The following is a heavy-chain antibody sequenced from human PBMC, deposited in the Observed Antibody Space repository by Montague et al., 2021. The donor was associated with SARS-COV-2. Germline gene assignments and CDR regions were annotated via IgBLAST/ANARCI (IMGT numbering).Heavy chain of an antibody. J-gene: IGHJ4*02. Sequence: SETLSLTCAVYGGSFSGHYWNWIRQPPGKGLEWIGEINHSGSTNNNPSLKSRVTMSVDTSKNQFSLKLGSVTAADTAVYYCARGARQGYGFRLGSFAYWGQGTLVTVSS. D-gene: IGHD3-10*01. CDR2: INHSGST. CDR1: GGSFSGHY. CDR3: ARGARQGYGFRLGSFAY. V-gene: IGHV4-34*01.